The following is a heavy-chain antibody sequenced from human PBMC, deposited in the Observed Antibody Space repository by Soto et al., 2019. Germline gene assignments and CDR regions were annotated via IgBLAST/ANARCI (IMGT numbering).Heavy chain of an antibody. CDR1: GYTFSSYA. CDR2: IYSDGSGK. J-gene: IGHJ4*02. Sequence: GGSLRLSCAASGYTFSSYAMSWVRQAPGKGLEWVAIIYSDGSGKSYADSVKGRFTISRDNSKSTLYLQMNSLRAEDTAVYYCAKDRERIATRSIDYWGQGTLVTVSS. D-gene: IGHD6-6*01. CDR3: AKDRERIATRSIDY. V-gene: IGHV3-23*03.